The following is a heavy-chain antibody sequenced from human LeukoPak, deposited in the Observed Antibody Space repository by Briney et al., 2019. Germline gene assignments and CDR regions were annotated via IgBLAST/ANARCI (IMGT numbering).Heavy chain of an antibody. D-gene: IGHD3-16*01. V-gene: IGHV3-21*01. Sequence: GGSLRLFCATSGFTFSDYSMTWVRQAPGKGLEWVSSITSPSSHINYADSVRGRFTISRDNAKNALFLQMTSLTDEDTALYYCARARLGYYDEYFDPWGQGTQVTVSS. CDR1: GFTFSDYS. CDR3: ARARLGYYDEYFDP. CDR2: ITSPSSHI. J-gene: IGHJ5*02.